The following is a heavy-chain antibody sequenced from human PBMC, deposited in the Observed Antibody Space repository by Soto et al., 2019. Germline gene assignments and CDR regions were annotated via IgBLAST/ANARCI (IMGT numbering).Heavy chain of an antibody. CDR2: INHSGST. CDR3: ARGNGNQLLLNFDP. CDR1: GGSFSGYY. J-gene: IGHJ5*02. Sequence: SETLSLTCAVYGGSFSGYYWSWIRQPPGKGLEWIGEINHSGSTNYNPSLKSRVTISVDTSKNQFSLKLSSVTAADTAVYYCARGNGNQLLLNFDPWGQGTLVTVSS. D-gene: IGHD2-2*01. V-gene: IGHV4-34*01.